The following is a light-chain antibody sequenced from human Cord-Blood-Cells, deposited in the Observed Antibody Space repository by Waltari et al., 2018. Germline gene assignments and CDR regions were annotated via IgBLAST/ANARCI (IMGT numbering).Light chain of an antibody. V-gene: IGLV2-14*01. CDR2: DVS. Sequence: QSALTQPASVSGSPGQSITISCTGTSSDVGGYNYVSWYQQHPGKAPNLMIYDVSKRPAGVAIRFSGSNAGNTAALTISGLQAEDEADYYCSSYTSSSSWVFGGGTKLTVL. CDR1: SSDVGGYNY. CDR3: SSYTSSSSWV. J-gene: IGLJ3*02.